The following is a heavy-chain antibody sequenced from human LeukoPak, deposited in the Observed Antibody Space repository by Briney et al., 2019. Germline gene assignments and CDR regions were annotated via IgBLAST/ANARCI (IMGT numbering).Heavy chain of an antibody. CDR1: GGSLSGYY. CDR3: ARGGCSGGSCYWAMGWFDP. Sequence: PSENLSLTCAVYGGSLSGYYGSWIRQPRGKDLEWMGEINHSGSTNYNPSLKSRVTISVDTSKNQFSLKLSSVTAADTAVYYCARGGCSGGSCYWAMGWFDPWGQGTLVTVSS. D-gene: IGHD2-15*01. J-gene: IGHJ5*02. CDR2: INHSGST. V-gene: IGHV4-34*01.